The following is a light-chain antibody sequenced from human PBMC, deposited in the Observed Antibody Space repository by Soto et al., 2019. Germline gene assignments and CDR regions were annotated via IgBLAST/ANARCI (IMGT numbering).Light chain of an antibody. V-gene: IGKV3-11*01. Sequence: EILLTQSPATLSLSPGERATLSCRASQSVRSSLAWYQQKPGQAPRLLIYDASTRATGIPGRFSGSGSGTDSILTISNLEPEDFAVYYCQQRSSWPWTFGQGAKVEIK. CDR1: QSVRSS. J-gene: IGKJ1*01. CDR2: DAS. CDR3: QQRSSWPWT.